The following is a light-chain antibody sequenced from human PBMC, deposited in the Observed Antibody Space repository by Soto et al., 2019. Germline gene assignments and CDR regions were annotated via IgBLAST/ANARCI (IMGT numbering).Light chain of an antibody. J-gene: IGKJ1*01. CDR2: GAS. CDR1: QSVSSN. CDR3: QQYHNLWT. V-gene: IGKV3D-15*01. Sequence: ERVMTQSPATLSVSPGERATLSCRASQSVSSNLAWYQQKPGQAPRLLIYGASSRATGIPDRFSGSGSGTEFTLTISSLQSEDFALYYCQQYHNLWTFGQGTKVDIK.